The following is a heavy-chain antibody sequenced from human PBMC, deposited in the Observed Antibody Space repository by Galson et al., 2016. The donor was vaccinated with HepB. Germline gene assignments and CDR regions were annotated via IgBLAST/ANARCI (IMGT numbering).Heavy chain of an antibody. CDR3: ARGRMVVTTINRGGFGY. Sequence: SVKVSCKASGYTFTSYTVHWVRQAPGQGLEWMGWINADNGNTKSSQKFQGRVIITRDTSASTAYMELRSLRSEDTAVYYCARGRMVVTTINRGGFGYWGQGTMVTVSS. J-gene: IGHJ4*02. CDR2: INADNGNT. CDR1: GYTFTSYT. D-gene: IGHD2-21*02. V-gene: IGHV1-3*01.